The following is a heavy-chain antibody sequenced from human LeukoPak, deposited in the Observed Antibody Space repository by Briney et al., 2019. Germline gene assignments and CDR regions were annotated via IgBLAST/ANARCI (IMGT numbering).Heavy chain of an antibody. D-gene: IGHD3-16*02. CDR3: AREGDDYVWGSYRYDY. CDR2: ISAYNGNT. J-gene: IGHJ4*02. Sequence: ASVKVSCKASGYTFTSYGISWVRQAPGQGLEWMGWISAYNGNTNYAQKLQGRVTMTTDTSTSTVYMELSSLRSEDTAVYYCAREGDDYVWGSYRYDYWGQGTLVTVSS. V-gene: IGHV1-18*01. CDR1: GYTFTSYG.